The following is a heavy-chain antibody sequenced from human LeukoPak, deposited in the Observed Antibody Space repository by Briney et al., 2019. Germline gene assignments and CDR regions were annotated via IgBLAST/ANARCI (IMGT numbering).Heavy chain of an antibody. Sequence: ASVKVSCKASGFTFTSSAMQWVRQARGQRLAWIGWINPHTGGTNYAQKFQGRVTMTRDTSISTAYMELGGLTSDDTAVYYCARPYCSGGSCHDYFDYWGQGTLVTVSS. J-gene: IGHJ4*02. CDR1: GFTFTSSA. CDR2: INPHTGGT. D-gene: IGHD2-15*01. V-gene: IGHV1-2*02. CDR3: ARPYCSGGSCHDYFDY.